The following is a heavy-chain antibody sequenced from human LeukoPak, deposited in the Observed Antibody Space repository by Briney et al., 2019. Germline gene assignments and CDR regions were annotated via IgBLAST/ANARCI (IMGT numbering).Heavy chain of an antibody. CDR2: TSGSGGST. V-gene: IGHV3-23*01. J-gene: IGHJ4*02. D-gene: IGHD2-2*01. CDR3: VKGSEGVVATASGY. CDR1: GFTFSSYA. Sequence: GGSLRLSCAASGFTFSSYAMSWVRQAPGKGLEWVSATSGSGGSTYYADSVKGRFTISRDNSKNTLDLQMYSLRAEDTALYYCVKGSEGVVATASGYWGQGTLVTVSS.